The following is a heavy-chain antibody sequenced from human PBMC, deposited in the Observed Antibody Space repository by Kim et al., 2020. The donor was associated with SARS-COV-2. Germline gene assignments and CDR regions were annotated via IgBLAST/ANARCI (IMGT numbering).Heavy chain of an antibody. CDR3: ARVEDYSDYFEY. CDR2: IHYSGIT. D-gene: IGHD4-4*01. V-gene: IGHV4-61*01. J-gene: IGHJ4*02. CDR1: GGSVSSDTNY. Sequence: SETLSLTCTVSGGSVSSDTNYWSWIRQPPGKGLEWIGYIHYSGITKYNPSLKSRVTISVDTSNSQFSLKLSSVTAADTAVYYCARVEDYSDYFEYWGRGT.